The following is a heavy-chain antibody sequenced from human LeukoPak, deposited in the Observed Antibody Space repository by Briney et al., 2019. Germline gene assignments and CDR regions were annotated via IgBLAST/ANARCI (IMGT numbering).Heavy chain of an antibody. CDR1: GFTFSSYA. CDR2: IGGSGGST. V-gene: IGHV3-23*01. CDR3: AKDGRIAAAGRDAFGY. D-gene: IGHD6-13*01. Sequence: PGGSLRLSCAASGFTFSSYAMSWVRQAPGKGLEWVSAIGGSGGSTYYADSVKGRFTISRDNSKNTLYLQMNSLRAEDTAVYYCAKDGRIAAAGRDAFGYWGQGTLVTVSS. J-gene: IGHJ4*02.